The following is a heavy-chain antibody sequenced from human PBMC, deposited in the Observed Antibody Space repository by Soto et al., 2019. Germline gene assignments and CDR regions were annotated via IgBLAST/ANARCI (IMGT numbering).Heavy chain of an antibody. D-gene: IGHD6-13*01. V-gene: IGHV1-8*01. CDR1: GYTFTSYD. Sequence: ASVKVSCKASGYTFTSYDINWVRQATGQGLEWMGWMNPNSGNTGYAQKFQGRVTMTRNTSISTAYMELSSLRSEDTAAYYCAKSLYSSSWYGDAFDIWGQGTMVTVS. J-gene: IGHJ3*02. CDR3: AKSLYSSSWYGDAFDI. CDR2: MNPNSGNT.